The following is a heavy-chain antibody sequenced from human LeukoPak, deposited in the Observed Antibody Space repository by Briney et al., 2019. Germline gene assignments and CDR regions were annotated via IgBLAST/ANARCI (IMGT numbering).Heavy chain of an antibody. CDR2: IYYSGST. CDR3: ARQYSGLNWFDP. Sequence: SETLSLTCTVSGGSISSYYWSWIRQPPGKGLEWIGYIYYSGSTNYNPSLKSRVTISVDTSKNQVSLKLNSVTAADTAVYYCARQYSGLNWFDPWGQGIPVTVSS. CDR1: GGSISSYY. V-gene: IGHV4-59*08. D-gene: IGHD5-12*01. J-gene: IGHJ5*02.